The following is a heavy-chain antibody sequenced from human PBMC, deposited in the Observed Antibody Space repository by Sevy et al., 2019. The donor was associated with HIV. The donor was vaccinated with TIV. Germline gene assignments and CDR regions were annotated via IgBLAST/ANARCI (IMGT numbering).Heavy chain of an antibody. CDR2: IKLDGSEK. CDR3: ATDCSSTTCLWGMDV. D-gene: IGHD2-2*01. CDR1: GFSFSNYW. V-gene: IGHV3-7*03. Sequence: GGSLRLTCAASGFSFSNYWMSWVRLAPGKGLEWVANIKLDGSEKYYVDSVKGRFTISRDNAKKSLYLQMNSLRTEDTAVYYCATDCSSTTCLWGMDVWGQGTTVTVSS. J-gene: IGHJ6*02.